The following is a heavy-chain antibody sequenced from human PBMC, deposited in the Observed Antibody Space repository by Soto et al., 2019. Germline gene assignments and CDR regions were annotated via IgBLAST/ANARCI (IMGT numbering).Heavy chain of an antibody. V-gene: IGHV3-30*18. D-gene: IGHD3-10*01. CDR1: GFTFSSYC. J-gene: IGHJ6*02. CDR2: ISYGGSSK. CDR3: TKDWGRVGSAEEAYYYYGIDV. Sequence: GGSLRLSCAASGFTFSSYCMHWVRQAPGKGLEWVAVISYGGSSKYYADSVKGRCTIPRDNSNNTLYLQMNSLRAEDTAVYCCTKDWGRVGSAEEAYYYYGIDVWGQGTTVTVSS.